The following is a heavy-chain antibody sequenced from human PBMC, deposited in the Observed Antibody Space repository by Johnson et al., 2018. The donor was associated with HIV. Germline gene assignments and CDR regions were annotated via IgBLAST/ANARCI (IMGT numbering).Heavy chain of an antibody. V-gene: IGHV3-66*02. CDR3: ASLGGSYSLDI. CDR2: IFSVGNT. D-gene: IGHD1-26*01. CDR1: GFTVSSNY. Sequence: VQLVESGGGLVQPGGSLRLSCAASGFTVSSNYMSWVRQAPGKGLEWVSLIFSVGNTYYADSVKGRFTISRDNSNNMVYLQMDSLRPEDTAVYYCASLGGSYSLDIWGQGTMVTVSS. J-gene: IGHJ3*02.